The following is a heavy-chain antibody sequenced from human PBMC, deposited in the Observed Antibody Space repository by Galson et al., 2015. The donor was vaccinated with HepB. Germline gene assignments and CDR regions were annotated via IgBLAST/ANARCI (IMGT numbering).Heavy chain of an antibody. CDR2: IRYDGSNK. CDR3: AKDRPKWELLPGDY. CDR1: GFTFSSYG. J-gene: IGHJ4*02. Sequence: LRLSCAASGFTFSSYGMHWVRQAPGKGLEWVAFIRYDGSNKYYADSVKGRFTISRDNSKNTLYLQMNSLRAEDTAVYYCAKDRPKWELLPGDYWGQGTLVTVSS. V-gene: IGHV3-30*02. D-gene: IGHD1-26*01.